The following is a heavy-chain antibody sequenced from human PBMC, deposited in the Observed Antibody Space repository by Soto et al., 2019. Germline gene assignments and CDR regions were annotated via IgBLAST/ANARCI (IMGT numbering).Heavy chain of an antibody. CDR3: ARGITMIDGSRV. CDR2: MNPNSGNT. J-gene: IGHJ4*02. V-gene: IGHV1-8*01. CDR1: GYTFTSYD. D-gene: IGHD3-22*01. Sequence: GDSVKVSCKASGYTFTSYDINWVRQATGQGLEWMGWMNPNSGNTGYAQKFQGRVTMTRNTSISTAYMELSSLRSEDTAVYYCARGITMIDGSRVWGQGTLVTVSS.